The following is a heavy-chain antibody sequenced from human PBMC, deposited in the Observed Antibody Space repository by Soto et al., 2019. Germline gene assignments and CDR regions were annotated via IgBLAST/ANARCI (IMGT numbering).Heavy chain of an antibody. D-gene: IGHD2-2*01. J-gene: IGHJ4*02. Sequence: GSLRLSCAASGFTFSSYAMSWVRQAPGKGLEWVSAISGSGGSTYYADSVKGRFTISRDNSKNTLYLQMNSLRAEDTAVYYCALWGDIVVVPAAGYWGQGTLVTVSS. CDR3: ALWGDIVVVPAAGY. V-gene: IGHV3-23*01. CDR1: GFTFSSYA. CDR2: ISGSGGST.